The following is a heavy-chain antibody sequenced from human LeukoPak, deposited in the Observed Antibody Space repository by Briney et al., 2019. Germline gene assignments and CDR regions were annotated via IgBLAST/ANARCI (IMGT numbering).Heavy chain of an antibody. CDR3: ARGPFSRYSSERNWFDP. Sequence: SETLSLTCTVSGGSISSYYWSWIRQPAGKGLEWIGRIYTSGSTNYNPSLKSRVTISVDTSKNQFSLKLRSVTAADTAVYYCARGPFSRYSSERNWFDPWGQGTLVTVSS. D-gene: IGHD6-19*01. CDR1: GGSISSYY. J-gene: IGHJ5*02. CDR2: IYTSGST. V-gene: IGHV4-4*07.